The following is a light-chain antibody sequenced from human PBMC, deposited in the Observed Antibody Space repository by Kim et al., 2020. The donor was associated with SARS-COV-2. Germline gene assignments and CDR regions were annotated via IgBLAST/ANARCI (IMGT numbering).Light chain of an antibody. J-gene: IGKJ1*01. Sequence: SSAPGDGVSLPGRASQIVDSILAGYQHQPAQAPRLLNYDVAIRAIGVPARFSGSGSGPQFSLTTGSLRPEDAAVYYCVQYSDWWTFGQGTKVDIK. V-gene: IGKV3-15*01. CDR1: QIVDSI. CDR2: DVA. CDR3: VQYSDWWT.